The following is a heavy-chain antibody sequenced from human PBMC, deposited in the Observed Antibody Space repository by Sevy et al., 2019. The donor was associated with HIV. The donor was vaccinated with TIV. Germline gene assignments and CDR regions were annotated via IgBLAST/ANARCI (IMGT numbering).Heavy chain of an antibody. V-gene: IGHV3-23*01. Sequence: WGSLRLSCAASGFTFSNYAMNWVRQAPGKGLEWVSTIFRSGGVTYYADSVKGRCTISRDNFKNTLNLQMHSLRAEDTAVYYCAGGRYDSSGSFDAFDIWGQGTMVTVSS. CDR1: GFTFSNYA. CDR2: IFRSGGVT. CDR3: AGGRYDSSGSFDAFDI. D-gene: IGHD3-22*01. J-gene: IGHJ3*02.